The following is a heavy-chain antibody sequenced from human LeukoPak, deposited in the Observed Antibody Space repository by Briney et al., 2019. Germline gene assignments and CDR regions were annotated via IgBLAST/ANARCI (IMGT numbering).Heavy chain of an antibody. J-gene: IGHJ6*02. CDR2: IYYNGNT. CDR3: ARGRSNYYGMDV. D-gene: IGHD1-26*01. CDR1: DGSINSYY. V-gene: IGHV4-59*01. Sequence: PSETLSLTCSVSDGSINSYYWNWIRRPPGKGLEWIGYIYYNGNTNYSPSLKSRVTMSVDTSKNLFSLKVSSVAAADTAVYYCARGRSNYYGMDVWGQGTTVTVSS.